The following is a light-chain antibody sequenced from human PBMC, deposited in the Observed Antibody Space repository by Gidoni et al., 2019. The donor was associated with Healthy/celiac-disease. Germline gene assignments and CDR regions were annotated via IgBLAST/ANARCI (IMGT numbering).Light chain of an antibody. CDR2: AAS. CDR1: QSISSY. J-gene: IGKJ3*01. Sequence: IQMTQSPSPLSASVGDRVTITCRASQSISSYLNCYQQKPGKSPKLLIYAASSLQSGVPSRFSGSGSGTDFTLTISSLQPEDFATYYCQQSYSTPAFGPGTKVDIK. V-gene: IGKV1-39*01. CDR3: QQSYSTPA.